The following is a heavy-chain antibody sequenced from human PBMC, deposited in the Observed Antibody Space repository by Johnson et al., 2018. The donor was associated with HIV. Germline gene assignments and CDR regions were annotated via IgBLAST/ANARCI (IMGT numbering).Heavy chain of an antibody. D-gene: IGHD2-8*02. CDR1: GFIFSNAW. V-gene: IGHV3-23*04. CDR3: ARDCTGGVCLNDAFDI. J-gene: IGHJ3*02. CDR2: ISGSGGST. Sequence: VQLVESGGGLIQPGGSLRLSCAVSGFIFSNAWMSWVRQAPGKGLEWVSAISGSGGSTYYADSVKGRFTISRDNSKNTLYLQMNSLRAEDTAVYYCARDCTGGVCLNDAFDIWGQGTMVTVSS.